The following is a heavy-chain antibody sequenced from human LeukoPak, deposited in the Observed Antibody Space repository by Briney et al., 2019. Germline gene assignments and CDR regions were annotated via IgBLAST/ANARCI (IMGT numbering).Heavy chain of an antibody. CDR3: ASAGYCTNGVCRNYWYFDL. J-gene: IGHJ2*01. V-gene: IGHV4-59*08. D-gene: IGHD2-8*01. CDR1: GGSTSRIT. Sequence: SETPSLTCTVSGGSTSRITRSSIRHPPGKGQERIGYIYFSGSINYNPSLKSRVTISVDTSKNQFSLKLSSVTAADTAVYYCASAGYCTNGVCRNYWYFDLWGRGTLVTASS. CDR2: IYFSGSI.